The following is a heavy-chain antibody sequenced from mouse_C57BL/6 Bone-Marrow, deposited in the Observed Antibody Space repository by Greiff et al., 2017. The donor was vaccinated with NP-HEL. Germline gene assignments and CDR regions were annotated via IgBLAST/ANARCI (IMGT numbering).Heavy chain of an antibody. Sequence: QVQLKQSGPGLVQPSQSLSIPCTVSGFSLTSYGVHWVRQSPGKGLEWLGVIWSGGSTDYNAAFISRLSISKDNSKSQVFFKMNSLQADDTAIYYCASIYYDYSYYAMDYWGQGTSVTVSS. CDR1: GFSLTSYG. J-gene: IGHJ4*01. CDR3: ASIYYDYSYYAMDY. D-gene: IGHD2-4*01. CDR2: IWSGGST. V-gene: IGHV2-2*01.